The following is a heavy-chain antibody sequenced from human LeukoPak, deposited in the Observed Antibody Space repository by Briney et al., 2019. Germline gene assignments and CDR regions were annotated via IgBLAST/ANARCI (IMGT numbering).Heavy chain of an antibody. CDR2: IYYSGST. D-gene: IGHD1-26*01. V-gene: IGHV4-59*01. J-gene: IGHJ4*02. Sequence: SETLSLTCTVSGGSIYGYYWSWIRQPPGKGLEWIGYIYYSGSTNYNPSLKSRVTISADTSKNQFSLKVSSVTAADTAVYYCARVFIVGATGGFDYWGQGTLVTVSS. CDR1: GGSIYGYY. CDR3: ARVFIVGATGGFDY.